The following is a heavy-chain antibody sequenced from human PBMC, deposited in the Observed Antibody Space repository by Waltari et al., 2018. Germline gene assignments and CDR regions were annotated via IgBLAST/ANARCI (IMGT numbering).Heavy chain of an antibody. CDR2: FHSSGNT. D-gene: IGHD3-3*01. CDR3: ARARTEDAFWRDYIFYYYYMDI. Sequence: QLQLQESGPGLGKPSAALSLPRSVPGDDSIRDTSSYRGWERTHPGKGLEWIGSFHSSGNTYYSPSLKSRVTISEDPSKNHLYLRLSSVTAADSAVYYCARARTEDAFWRDYIFYYYYMDIWGKGTTVTISS. V-gene: IGHV4-39*07. CDR1: GDDSIRDTSSY. J-gene: IGHJ6*03.